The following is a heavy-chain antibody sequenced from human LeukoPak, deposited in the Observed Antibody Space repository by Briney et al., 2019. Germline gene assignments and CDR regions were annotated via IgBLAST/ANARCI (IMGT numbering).Heavy chain of an antibody. Sequence: GGSLRLSCAASGFTFSSYGMHWVRQAPGKGLEWVAVISSDGSNQDYGDSVKGRLTISRDNSKNTLYLQMNSLRPDDTVVYYCASGASSGWYYFDYWGQGTLVTVSS. CDR2: ISSDGSNQ. CDR1: GFTFSSYG. D-gene: IGHD6-19*01. CDR3: ASGASSGWYYFDY. V-gene: IGHV3-30*03. J-gene: IGHJ4*02.